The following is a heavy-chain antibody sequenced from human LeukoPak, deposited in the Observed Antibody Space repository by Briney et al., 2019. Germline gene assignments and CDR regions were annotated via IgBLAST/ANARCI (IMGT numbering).Heavy chain of an antibody. CDR2: IYYSGST. Sequence: AETLSLTCTVSGGSISSSTYYWGWIRQPPGKGLEWIGSIYYSGSTYYNPSLKSRLTISVDTSKNQFSLKLTSVTAADTAVYYCARHTGKYYFDYWGQGTLVTVSS. CDR3: ARHTGKYYFDY. V-gene: IGHV4-39*01. J-gene: IGHJ4*02. D-gene: IGHD1-14*01. CDR1: GGSISSSTYY.